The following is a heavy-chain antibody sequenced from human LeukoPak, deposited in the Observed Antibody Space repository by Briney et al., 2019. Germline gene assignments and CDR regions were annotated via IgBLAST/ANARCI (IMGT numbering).Heavy chain of an antibody. Sequence: ASVKVSCKVPGYTLTELSMHWVRQAPGKGLEWMGGFDPEDGETIYAQKFQGRVTMTEDTSTDTAYMELSSLRSVDTAVYYCATAGDPYYYYGMDVWGQGTTVTVSS. V-gene: IGHV1-24*01. CDR1: GYTLTELS. D-gene: IGHD2-21*02. J-gene: IGHJ6*02. CDR2: FDPEDGET. CDR3: ATAGDPYYYYGMDV.